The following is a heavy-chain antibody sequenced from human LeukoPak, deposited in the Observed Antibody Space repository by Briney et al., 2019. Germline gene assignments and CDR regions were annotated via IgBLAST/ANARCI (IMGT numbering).Heavy chain of an antibody. CDR3: AKVFEVRGARRPKDY. V-gene: IGHV3-30*18. CDR2: ISYDGGNK. CDR1: GFTFSDYG. J-gene: IGHJ4*02. D-gene: IGHD3-10*01. Sequence: PGGSLRLSCAASGFTFSDYGMHWVRQAPGKGLEWVALISYDGGNKFYADSVRDRFTISRDNSKNTLFLQMNSLRIEETAVYYCAKVFEVRGARRPKDYWGQGTLVIVSS.